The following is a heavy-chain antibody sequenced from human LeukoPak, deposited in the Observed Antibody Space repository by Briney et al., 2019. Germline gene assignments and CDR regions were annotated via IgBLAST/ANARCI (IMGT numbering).Heavy chain of an antibody. Sequence: SVKVSCKASGGTFSSYAISWVRQAPGQGLEWMGRIIPILGIANYAQKFQGRVTIIADKSTSTAYMELSSPRSEDTAVYYCARTALGFGELSTWGQGTLVTVSS. V-gene: IGHV1-69*04. D-gene: IGHD3-10*01. J-gene: IGHJ5*02. CDR2: IIPILGIA. CDR3: ARTALGFGELST. CDR1: GGTFSSYA.